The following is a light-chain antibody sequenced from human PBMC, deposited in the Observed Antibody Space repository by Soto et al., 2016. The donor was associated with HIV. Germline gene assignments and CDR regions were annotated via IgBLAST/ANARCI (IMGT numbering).Light chain of an antibody. CDR2: DDS. CDR3: QVWDSSSDHWV. Sequence: SYELTQPPSVSVAPGKTARITCGGNNIGSESVHWYQQKPGQAPVLVVYDDSDRPSGIPERFSGSNSGNTATLTISRVEAGDEADYYCQVWDSSSDHWVFSGGTKLTVL. CDR1: NIGSES. V-gene: IGLV3-21*03. J-gene: IGLJ3*02.